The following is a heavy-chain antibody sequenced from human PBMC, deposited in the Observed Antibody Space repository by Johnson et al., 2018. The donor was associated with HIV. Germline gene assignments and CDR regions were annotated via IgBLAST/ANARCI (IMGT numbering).Heavy chain of an antibody. CDR2: ISGSGGST. V-gene: IGHV3-23*04. J-gene: IGHJ3*02. Sequence: VQLVESGGGVVRPGGSLRLSCAASGFTFDDYGMSWVRQAPGKGLEWVSGISGSGGSTYYADSVKGRFTISRDNSKNTLYLQMNSLRAEDTAVYYCANLGYSSSWDYDGFDIWGQGTMVTVSS. D-gene: IGHD6-13*01. CDR1: GFTFDDYG. CDR3: ANLGYSSSWDYDGFDI.